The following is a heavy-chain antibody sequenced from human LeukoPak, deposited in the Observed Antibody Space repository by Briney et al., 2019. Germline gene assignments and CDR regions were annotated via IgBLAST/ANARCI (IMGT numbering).Heavy chain of an antibody. V-gene: IGHV3-21*01. D-gene: IGHD4-11*01. CDR3: ARDLMTTVTTADY. CDR1: GFTFSSYS. J-gene: IGHJ4*02. Sequence: PGGSLRLSCAASGFTFSSYSMNWVRQAPGKGLKWVSSISSSSSYIYYADSVKGRFTISRDNAKNSLYLQMNSLRAEDTAVYYCARDLMTTVTTADYWGQGTLVTVSS. CDR2: ISSSSSYI.